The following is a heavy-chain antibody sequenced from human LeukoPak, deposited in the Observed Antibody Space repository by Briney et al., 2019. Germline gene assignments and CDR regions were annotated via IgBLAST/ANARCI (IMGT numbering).Heavy chain of an antibody. V-gene: IGHV3-7*01. Sequence: GGSLRLSCAASGFTFSSYWMSWVRQAPGKGLEWVANIKQDGSEKYYVDSVKGRFTISRDNAKNSPYLQMNSLRAEDTAVYYCAKDRCSNGIGCYFYYMDVWGKGTTVTISS. D-gene: IGHD2-8*01. CDR3: AKDRCSNGIGCYFYYMDV. CDR2: IKQDGSEK. J-gene: IGHJ6*03. CDR1: GFTFSSYW.